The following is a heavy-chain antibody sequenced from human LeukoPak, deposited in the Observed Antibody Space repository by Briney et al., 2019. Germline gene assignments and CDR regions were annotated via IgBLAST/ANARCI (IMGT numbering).Heavy chain of an antibody. CDR2: IIPIFGTA. CDR1: GGTFSSYA. J-gene: IGHJ4*02. D-gene: IGHD3-3*01. CDR3: ARTRTSIFGGVNYFDY. V-gene: IGHV1-69*05. Sequence: SVKVSCKASGGTFSSYAISWVRQAPGQGLEWMGGIIPIFGTANYAQKFQGRVTITTDESTSTAYMELSSLRSEDTAVYYCARTRTSIFGGVNYFDYWGQGTLVTVSS.